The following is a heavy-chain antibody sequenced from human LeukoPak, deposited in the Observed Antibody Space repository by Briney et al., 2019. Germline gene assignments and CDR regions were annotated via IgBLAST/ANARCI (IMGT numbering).Heavy chain of an antibody. D-gene: IGHD5-24*01. V-gene: IGHV3-9*01. CDR1: GFTFDDYA. CDR2: ISWNSGSL. Sequence: GRSLRLSCAASGFTFDDYAMHWVRQAPGKGLEWVSGISWNSGSLNYADSVKGRFTISRDNAKNSLYLQMNSLRAEDTALYYCAKGGGYNSDPFDYWAQGTLVTVSS. CDR3: AKGGGYNSDPFDY. J-gene: IGHJ4*02.